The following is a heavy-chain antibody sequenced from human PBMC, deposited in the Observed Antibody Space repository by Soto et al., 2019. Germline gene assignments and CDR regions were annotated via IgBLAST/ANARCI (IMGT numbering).Heavy chain of an antibody. D-gene: IGHD3-10*01. Sequence: GGSLRLACASCGYTFWSYAMGWVRQAPGKGLEWVSAISGSGGSTYYADSVKGRFTISRDNSKNTLYLQMNSLRAEDTAVYYCAKEWFDSGYWGQGTLVTVSS. CDR1: GYTFWSYA. CDR2: ISGSGGST. CDR3: AKEWFDSGY. J-gene: IGHJ4*02. V-gene: IGHV3-23*01.